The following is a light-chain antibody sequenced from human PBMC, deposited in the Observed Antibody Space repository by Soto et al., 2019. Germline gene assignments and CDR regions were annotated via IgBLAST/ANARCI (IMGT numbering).Light chain of an antibody. CDR1: QSIGNW. Sequence: DIQMTQSPSTLSASVVDRVTITCRASQSIGNWLAWYQQKPGKAPKLLIYKASSLESGVPSRFSGSGSGTEFTLTISSLQPDDFATYYCQQYNGTFGQGTRLENK. CDR3: QQYNGT. CDR2: KAS. J-gene: IGKJ5*01. V-gene: IGKV1-5*03.